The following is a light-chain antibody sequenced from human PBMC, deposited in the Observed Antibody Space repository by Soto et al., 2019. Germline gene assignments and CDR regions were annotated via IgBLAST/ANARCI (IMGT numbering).Light chain of an antibody. CDR2: LNSDGSH. J-gene: IGLJ2*01. V-gene: IGLV4-69*01. CDR1: SGHSSYA. CDR3: QTWGTGIRV. Sequence: QLVLTQSPSASASLGASVKLTCILSSGHSSYAIAWHQQQPEKGPRYLMKLNSDGSHSKGDGIPDRFSGSSSGAERYLTISSLQSEDEAEYYCQTWGTGIRVFGGGTKVTVL.